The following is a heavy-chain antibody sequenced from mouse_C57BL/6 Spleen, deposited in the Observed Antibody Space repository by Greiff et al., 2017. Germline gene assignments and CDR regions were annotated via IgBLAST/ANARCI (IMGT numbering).Heavy chain of an antibody. CDR1: GYSITSGYY. J-gene: IGHJ2*01. CDR3: ARDGNYLSYFDY. D-gene: IGHD2-1*01. V-gene: IGHV3-6*01. Sequence: EPGPGLVKPSQSLSLTCSVTGYSITSGYYWNWIRQFPGNKLEWMGYISYDGSNNYNPSLKNRISLTRDTSKNQFFLKLSSVTTEDTASYYCARDGNYLSYFDYWGQGTTLTVSS. CDR2: ISYDGSN.